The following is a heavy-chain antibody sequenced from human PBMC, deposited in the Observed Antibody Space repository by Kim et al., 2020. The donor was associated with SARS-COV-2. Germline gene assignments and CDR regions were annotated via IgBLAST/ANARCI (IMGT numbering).Heavy chain of an antibody. CDR3: ARGGYSGYDYGYFDY. V-gene: IGHV3-21*01. Sequence: DTVKGRFTISRDNAKNSLYLQMNSLRAEDTAVYYCARGGYSGYDYGYFDYWGQGTLVTVSS. J-gene: IGHJ4*02. D-gene: IGHD5-12*01.